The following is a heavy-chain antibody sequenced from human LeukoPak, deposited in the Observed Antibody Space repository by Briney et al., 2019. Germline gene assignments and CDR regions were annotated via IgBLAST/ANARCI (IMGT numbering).Heavy chain of an antibody. Sequence: SVKISCKASGGTFSSYAISGVRHAPGQGREWMGRIIPIFGTANYAQKFQGRVRITTDEYTSTAYMELSSLRSDDTAVYYCARDPTVLRYFDWLSDAFDVWGEGTMVPVSS. J-gene: IGHJ3*01. D-gene: IGHD3-9*01. CDR1: GGTFSSYA. V-gene: IGHV1-69*05. CDR3: ARDPTVLRYFDWLSDAFDV. CDR2: IIPIFGTA.